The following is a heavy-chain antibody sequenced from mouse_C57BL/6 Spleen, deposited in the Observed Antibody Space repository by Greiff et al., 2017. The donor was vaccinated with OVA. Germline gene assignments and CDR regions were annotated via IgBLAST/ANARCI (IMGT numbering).Heavy chain of an antibody. CDR3: AREADGWGFDY. Sequence: EVKLVESGPGMVKPSQSLSLTCTVTGYSITSGYDWHWIRHFPGNKLEWMGYISYSGSTNYNPSLKSRISITHDTSKNHFFLKLNSVTTEDTATYYCAREADGWGFDYWGQGTTLTVSS. CDR1: GYSITSGYD. J-gene: IGHJ2*01. V-gene: IGHV3-1*01. D-gene: IGHD2-3*01. CDR2: ISYSGST.